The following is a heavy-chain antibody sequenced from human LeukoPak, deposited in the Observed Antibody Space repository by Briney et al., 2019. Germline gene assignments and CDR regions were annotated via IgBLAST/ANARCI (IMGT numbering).Heavy chain of an antibody. CDR3: ARGRVSSSTWYSTYYYYFYMDV. D-gene: IGHD1-1*01. CDR1: GGSISSYY. V-gene: IGHV4-4*07. Sequence: PSETLSLTCTVSGGSISSYYWSWIRQPAGKGLEWIGRIYISGSGSTNYNPSLKSRVTMSVDTSKNQFSLKLSSVTAADTAVYYCARGRVSSSTWYSTYYYYFYMDVWGKGTTVTVSS. CDR2: IYISGSGST. J-gene: IGHJ6*03.